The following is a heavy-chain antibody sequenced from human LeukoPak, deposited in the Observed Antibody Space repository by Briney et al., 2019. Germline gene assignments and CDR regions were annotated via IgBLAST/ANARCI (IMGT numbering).Heavy chain of an antibody. CDR2: ISTYNGNT. CDR3: ARMMSISVAGHRPLFGY. Sequence: ASVKVSCKASGYTFTNYGINWVRQAPGQGLEWMGWISTYNGNTNYAQDLQGRVTMTTDTSTSTAYMELRTLTSDDTAVYYCARMMSISVAGHRPLFGYWGQGTLVTVSS. V-gene: IGHV1-18*01. J-gene: IGHJ4*02. CDR1: GYTFTNYG. D-gene: IGHD6-19*01.